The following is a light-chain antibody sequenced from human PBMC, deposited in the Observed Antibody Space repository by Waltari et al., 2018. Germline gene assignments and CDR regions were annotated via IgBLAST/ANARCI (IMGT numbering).Light chain of an antibody. Sequence: QSALTQPPSASGSPGQSVTISCTGTSSDVGGYNYVSWYQQHPGKAPKLMISEVSKRPSVVPDRFSGSKSGNTASLTVSGLQAEDEADYYCSSYAGSNNPLFGGGTKLTVL. CDR1: SSDVGGYNY. CDR2: EVS. CDR3: SSYAGSNNPL. V-gene: IGLV2-8*01. J-gene: IGLJ2*01.